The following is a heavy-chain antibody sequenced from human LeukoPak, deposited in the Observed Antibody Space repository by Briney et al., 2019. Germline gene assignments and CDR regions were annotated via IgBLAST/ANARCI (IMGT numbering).Heavy chain of an antibody. Sequence: ASVKVSCKASGDTFSGYYLHWVRQAPGQGLEWMRWINPDSGGTTYARKFRDRVTMTRDTSINTAYMELSSLKSDDTAVYYCARDLGGTSFYFDYWGQGTLLTISP. CDR2: INPDSGGT. CDR1: GDTFSGYY. J-gene: IGHJ4*02. D-gene: IGHD1-1*01. V-gene: IGHV1-2*02. CDR3: ARDLGGTSFYFDY.